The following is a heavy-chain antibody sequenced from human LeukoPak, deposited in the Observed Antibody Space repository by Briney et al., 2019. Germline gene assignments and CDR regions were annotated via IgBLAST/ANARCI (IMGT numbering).Heavy chain of an antibody. V-gene: IGHV3-53*01. CDR3: ARGTYGDYVDAFDI. D-gene: IGHD4-17*01. Sequence: PGGSLRLSCAASGFTFSSYAMSWVRQAPRKGLEWVSIIYSDGSIYYADSVKGRFIISRDNSKNTLYLQMNSLRAEETAVYYCARGTYGDYVDAFDIWGQGTMVTVSS. J-gene: IGHJ3*02. CDR1: GFTFSSYA. CDR2: IYSDGSI.